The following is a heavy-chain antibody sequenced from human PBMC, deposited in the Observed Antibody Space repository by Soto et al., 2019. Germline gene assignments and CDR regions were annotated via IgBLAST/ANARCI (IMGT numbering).Heavy chain of an antibody. D-gene: IGHD6-13*01. V-gene: IGHV3-7*03. CDR2: IKQDGSEK. Sequence: GGSLRLSCAASGITFSTYWMTWVRQAPGKGLEWVANIKQDGSEKYYVDSVKGRFTISRDNAKNSLYLQMNSLRAEDTAVYYCATGYSRFDYWGQGTMVTVYS. CDR3: ATGYSRFDY. J-gene: IGHJ4*02. CDR1: GITFSTYW.